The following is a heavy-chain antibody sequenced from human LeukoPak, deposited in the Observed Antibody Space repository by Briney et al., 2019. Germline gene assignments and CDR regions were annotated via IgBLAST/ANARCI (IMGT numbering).Heavy chain of an antibody. Sequence: ASVKVSCXASGYTFTSYGISWVRQAPGQGLEWMGFTSADNGHTNYVQKFQGRVTMTTDTSTNTAYMELRSLRFDDTAMYYCARDYFSDYVFDFWGQGTLITVSS. CDR1: GYTFTSYG. V-gene: IGHV1-18*01. J-gene: IGHJ4*02. CDR2: TSADNGHT. CDR3: ARDYFSDYVFDF. D-gene: IGHD3-10*02.